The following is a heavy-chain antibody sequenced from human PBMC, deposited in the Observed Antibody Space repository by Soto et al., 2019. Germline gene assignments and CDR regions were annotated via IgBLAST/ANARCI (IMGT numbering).Heavy chain of an antibody. D-gene: IGHD3-9*01. Sequence: GGSLRLSCAASGFTFISYSLNWVLQAPGKGLEWVSYITSSGTTVYYADSVRGRFTISRDNAKNSLYLQMNSLRAEDTAVYYCASETILRYFDWSQGYWGQGTLVTVSS. CDR1: GFTFISYS. CDR3: ASETILRYFDWSQGY. CDR2: ITSSGTTV. J-gene: IGHJ4*02. V-gene: IGHV3-48*01.